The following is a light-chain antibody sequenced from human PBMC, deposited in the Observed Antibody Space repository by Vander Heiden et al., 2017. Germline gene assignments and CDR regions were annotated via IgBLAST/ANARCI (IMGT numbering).Light chain of an antibody. CDR3: SSYAGRSAFDVV. CDR2: EVS. J-gene: IGLJ2*01. Sequence: QSALTQPASVSGSPGQSLSMSCTGTTSDVGRYNLVAWYQHHPGKAPKLIIYEVSMRPSGVSNRFSGSKSGNTASLTISGLQAEDEGDYYCSSYAGRSAFDVVFGGGTKLTVL. CDR1: TSDVGRYNL. V-gene: IGLV2-23*02.